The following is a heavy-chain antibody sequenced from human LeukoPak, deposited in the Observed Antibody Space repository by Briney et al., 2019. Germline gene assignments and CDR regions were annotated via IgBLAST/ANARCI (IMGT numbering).Heavy chain of an antibody. J-gene: IGHJ4*02. D-gene: IGHD3-22*01. Sequence: GVALQISFQGSGYRFTSYWIGWVRPVPGKGLEWMGIIYPDDSDTRYSPSFQGQVTISADKSISTAYLQWSSLKASDTAMYYCARQKHYYDSSGYDYWGQGTLVTVSS. CDR3: ARQKHYYDSSGYDY. V-gene: IGHV5-51*01. CDR2: IYPDDSDT. CDR1: GYRFTSYW.